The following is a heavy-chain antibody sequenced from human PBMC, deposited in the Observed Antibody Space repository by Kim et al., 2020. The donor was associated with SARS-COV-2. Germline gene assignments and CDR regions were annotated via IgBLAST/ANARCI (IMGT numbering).Heavy chain of an antibody. J-gene: IGHJ6*02. V-gene: IGHV1-46*01. D-gene: IGHD3-10*01. CDR1: GYTFTSYY. CDR2: INPSGGST. Sequence: ASVKVSCKASGYTFTSYYMHWVRQAPGQGLEWMGIINPSGGSTSYAQKFQGRVTMTRDTSTSTVYMELSSLRSEDTAVYYCARVGVIIPHYYYGMDVWGQGTTVTVSS. CDR3: ARVGVIIPHYYYGMDV.